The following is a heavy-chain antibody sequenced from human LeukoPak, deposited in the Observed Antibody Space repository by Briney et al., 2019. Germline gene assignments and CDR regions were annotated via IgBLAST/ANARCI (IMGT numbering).Heavy chain of an antibody. Sequence: PGGSLRLSCAASGFTFSNYAIHWVRQAPRKGLEWVAVISSDGNDKYNADSVKGRFTISRDNSKNMVFLQTNSLRVEDTGVYYCARDGDTAAAGYYFDSWGQGTLVTVSS. CDR3: ARDGDTAAAGYYFDS. D-gene: IGHD6-13*01. V-gene: IGHV3-30-3*01. J-gene: IGHJ4*02. CDR1: GFTFSNYA. CDR2: ISSDGNDK.